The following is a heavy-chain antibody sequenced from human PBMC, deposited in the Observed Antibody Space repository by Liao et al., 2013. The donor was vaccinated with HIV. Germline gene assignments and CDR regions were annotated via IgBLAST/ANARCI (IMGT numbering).Heavy chain of an antibody. Sequence: QVQLQQWGAGLLKPSETLSLTCAVYGGSFSGYYWSWIRQPPGKGLEWIGEINHSGSTNYNPSLKSRVTISVDTSKNQFSLKLSSVTAADTAVYYCARHSSSWSNFDYWAREPWSPSPQ. CDR3: ARHSSSWSNFDY. D-gene: IGHD6-13*01. V-gene: IGHV4-34*01. CDR1: GGSFSGYY. J-gene: IGHJ4*02. CDR2: INHSGST.